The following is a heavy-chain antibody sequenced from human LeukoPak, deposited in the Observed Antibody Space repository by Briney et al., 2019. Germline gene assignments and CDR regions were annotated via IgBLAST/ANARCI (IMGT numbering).Heavy chain of an antibody. CDR2: IYYSGST. CDR3: ARNAPDSSGYDY. D-gene: IGHD3-22*01. J-gene: IGHJ4*02. Sequence: PSETLSLTCTVSGGSISSSSYYWGWIRQPPGKGLEWIGSIYYSGSTYYNPSLKSRVTISVDTSKNQFSLKLSSVTAADTAVYYCARNAPDSSGYDYWGQGTLVTVSS. V-gene: IGHV4-39*07. CDR1: GGSISSSSYY.